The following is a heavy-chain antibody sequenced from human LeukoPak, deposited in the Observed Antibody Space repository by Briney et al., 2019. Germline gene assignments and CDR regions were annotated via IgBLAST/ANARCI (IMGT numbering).Heavy chain of an antibody. J-gene: IGHJ4*02. Sequence: GGSLRLSCADSGFTFATYAMTWVRQTAGKGLEWVSTITSVSGTTYYADSMKGRFTISRDNPKNTLYLQMNTLRAEDTAVYYCAVYCSGGCYSGLVWGQGTLVTVSS. CDR2: ITSVSGTT. V-gene: IGHV3-23*01. CDR3: AVYCSGGCYSGLV. CDR1: GFTFATYA. D-gene: IGHD2-21*02.